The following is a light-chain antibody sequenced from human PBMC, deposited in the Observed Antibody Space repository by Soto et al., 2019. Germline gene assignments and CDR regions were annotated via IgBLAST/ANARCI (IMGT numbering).Light chain of an antibody. CDR2: GAS. CDR3: QQYGSSPPLT. J-gene: IGKJ4*01. Sequence: ESVLTQSPDTLSLSPGERATLSCRASQSVSSSYLAWYQQKVGQAPRLLIYGASSRATGIPDRFSGSGSETDFTLTISRLEPEDFAVYYCQQYGSSPPLTFGGGTKVDIK. CDR1: QSVSSSY. V-gene: IGKV3-20*01.